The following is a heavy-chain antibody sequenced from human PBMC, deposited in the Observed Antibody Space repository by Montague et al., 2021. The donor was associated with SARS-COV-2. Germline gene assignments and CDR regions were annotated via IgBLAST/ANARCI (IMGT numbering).Heavy chain of an antibody. CDR3: ARASITMVRGVTRWYFDL. D-gene: IGHD3-10*01. CDR1: GGSISSYY. V-gene: IGHV4-59*13. CDR2: IYYSWST. Sequence: SETLSLTCTVSGGSISSYYWSWIRQPPGKGLEWIGYIYYSWSTNYNPSLKSRVTISVDTSKNQFSLKLSSVTAADTAVYYCARASITMVRGVTRWYFDLWGRGTMVTVSS. J-gene: IGHJ2*01.